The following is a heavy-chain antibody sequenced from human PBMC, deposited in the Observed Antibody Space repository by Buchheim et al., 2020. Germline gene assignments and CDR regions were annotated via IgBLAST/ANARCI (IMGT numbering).Heavy chain of an antibody. V-gene: IGHV4-39*01. CDR3: ARQGHSSGYYYYYYGMDV. D-gene: IGHD3-22*01. Sequence: QLQLQESGPGLVKPSETLSLTCTVSGGSISSSSYYWGWIRQPPGKGLEWIGSIYYSGSTYYNPSLKSRVTISVDTSKNQFSLKLSSVTAADTAVYYCARQGHSSGYYYYYYGMDVWGQGTT. CDR1: GGSISSSSYY. J-gene: IGHJ6*02. CDR2: IYYSGST.